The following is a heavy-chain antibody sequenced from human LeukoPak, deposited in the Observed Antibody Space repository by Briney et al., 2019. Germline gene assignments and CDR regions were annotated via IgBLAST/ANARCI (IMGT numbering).Heavy chain of an antibody. CDR3: ARALIFYYDSSGYYPTGY. CDR1: GFTFSSYS. CDR2: ISSSSSYI. Sequence: PGGSLRLSCAASGFTFSSYSMNWVRQAPGKGLEWVSSISSSSSYIYYADSVKGRFTISRDNAKNSLYLQMNSLRAEDTAVYYCARALIFYYDSSGYYPTGYWGQGTLVTVSS. D-gene: IGHD3-22*01. V-gene: IGHV3-21*01. J-gene: IGHJ4*02.